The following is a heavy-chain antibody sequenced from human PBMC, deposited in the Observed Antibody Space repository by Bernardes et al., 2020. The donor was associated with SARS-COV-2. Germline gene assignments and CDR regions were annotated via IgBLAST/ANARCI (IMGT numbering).Heavy chain of an antibody. CDR3: ASEAGSSGRAGYFDP. D-gene: IGHD6-19*01. CDR2: MSFDGISK. CDR1: TSSLSTHI. Sequence: GGSLRLSCESSTSSLSTHIIHWVRQAPGKGLEWVSAMSFDGISKYYADSVKGRFTISRDSSKNTVFVDMNSLRTEDTGLYYCASEAGSSGRAGYFDPWGQGTLVIVSS. J-gene: IGHJ4*02. V-gene: IGHV3-30*04.